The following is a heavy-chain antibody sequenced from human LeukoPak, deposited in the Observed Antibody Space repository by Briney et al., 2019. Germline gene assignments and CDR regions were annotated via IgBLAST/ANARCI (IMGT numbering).Heavy chain of an antibody. CDR3: ARGNPNYDSSGYEAFDI. CDR2: IYYSETT. CDR1: GGSISNYF. D-gene: IGHD3-22*01. J-gene: IGHJ3*02. Sequence: SETLSLTCSVSGGSISNYFWSWIRQPPGKGLECIGFIYYSETTNYNPSFKSRVTISVDTSKNQFSLKLNSVTAADTAVYYCARGNPNYDSSGYEAFDIWGQGTMVTVSS. V-gene: IGHV4-59*01.